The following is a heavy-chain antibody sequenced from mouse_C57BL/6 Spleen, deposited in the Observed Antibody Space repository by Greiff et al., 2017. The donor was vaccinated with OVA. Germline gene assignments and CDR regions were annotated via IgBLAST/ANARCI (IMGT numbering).Heavy chain of an antibody. V-gene: IGHV1-53*01. D-gene: IGHD2-5*01. CDR2: INPSNGGT. Sequence: QVQLQQPGTELVKPGASVKLSCKASGYTFTSYWMHWVKQRPGQGLEWIGNINPSNGGTNYNEKFKSKATLTVDKSSSTAYMQLSSLTSEDSAVYYCARKGTYYSNQAWFAYWGQGTLVTVSA. CDR3: ARKGTYYSNQAWFAY. J-gene: IGHJ3*01. CDR1: GYTFTSYW.